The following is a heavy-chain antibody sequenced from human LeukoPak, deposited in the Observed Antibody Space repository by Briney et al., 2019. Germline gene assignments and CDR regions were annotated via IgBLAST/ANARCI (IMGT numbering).Heavy chain of an antibody. J-gene: IGHJ3*02. V-gene: IGHV3-9*03. CDR1: GFTFYDYA. Sequence: GRSLRLSCAASGFTFYDYAMHWVRQAPGKGLEWVSGISWNSGSIGYADSVKGRFTISRDNAKNSLYLQMNSLRAEDMALYYCAKDRKSRLFCTNGICYDAFDIWGQGTMVTVSS. CDR2: ISWNSGSI. D-gene: IGHD2-8*01. CDR3: AKDRKSRLFCTNGICYDAFDI.